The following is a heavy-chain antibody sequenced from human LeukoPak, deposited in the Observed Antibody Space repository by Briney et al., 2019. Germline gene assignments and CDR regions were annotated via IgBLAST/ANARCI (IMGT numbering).Heavy chain of an antibody. CDR2: ISTSAGTT. Sequence: GGSLRLSCAASGFTFGSYAMSWVRQAPGKGLEWVSAISTSAGTTYYAGSVKGRFTISRDNSKNTLYLQMSSLRAEDTAVYYCAKVGLTGKYWFDYWGQGTLVTVSS. CDR3: AKVGLTGKYWFDY. J-gene: IGHJ4*02. CDR1: GFTFGSYA. V-gene: IGHV3-23*01. D-gene: IGHD1-20*01.